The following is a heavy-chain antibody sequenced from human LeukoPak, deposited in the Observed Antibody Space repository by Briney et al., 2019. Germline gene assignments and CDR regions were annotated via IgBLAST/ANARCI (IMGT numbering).Heavy chain of an antibody. J-gene: IGHJ6*03. V-gene: IGHV3-30*04. CDR2: ISYDGSNK. D-gene: IGHD2-15*01. CDR1: GFTFSSYA. CDR3: ARDRVVVVAATWGENYYYYYMDV. Sequence: PGRSLRLSCAASGFTFSSYAMHWVRQAPGKGLEWVAVISYDGSNKYYADSVKGRFTISRDNSKNTLYLQMNSLRAEDTAVYYCARDRVVVVAATWGENYYYYYMDVWGKGTTVTVSS.